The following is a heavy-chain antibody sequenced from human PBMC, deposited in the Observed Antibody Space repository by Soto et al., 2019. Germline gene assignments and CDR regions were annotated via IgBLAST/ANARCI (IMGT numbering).Heavy chain of an antibody. V-gene: IGHV3-30*03. D-gene: IGHD2-2*01. CDR3: ARPSIDFVLVHTCRSGMDV. CDR1: GFTFSSYG. CDR2: ISYDGSNE. Sequence: QVQLVESGGGVVQPGRSLRLSCAASGFTFSSYGMHWVRQAPGKGLESVAVISYDGSNEYYADSVRGRFTISRDNSKNTLYLQMNSLRADDTAVYYCARPSIDFVLVHTCRSGMDVWGQGTTVIVSS. J-gene: IGHJ6*02.